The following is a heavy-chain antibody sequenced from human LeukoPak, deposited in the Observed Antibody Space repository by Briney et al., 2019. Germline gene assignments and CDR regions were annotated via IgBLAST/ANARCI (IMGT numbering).Heavy chain of an antibody. Sequence: PGGSLRLSCAASGFTFSSYAMSWVRQAPGKGLEWVSAISGSGGSTYYADSVKGRFTISRDNSKNTLYLQMNILRAEDTAVYYCAKRYSSSWELDYWGQGTLVTVSS. J-gene: IGHJ4*02. CDR1: GFTFSSYA. V-gene: IGHV3-23*01. D-gene: IGHD6-13*01. CDR3: AKRYSSSWELDY. CDR2: ISGSGGST.